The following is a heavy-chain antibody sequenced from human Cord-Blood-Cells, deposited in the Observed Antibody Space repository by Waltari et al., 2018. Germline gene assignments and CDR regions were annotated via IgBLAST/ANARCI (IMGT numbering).Heavy chain of an antibody. J-gene: IGHJ3*02. CDR1: GFTFSSYA. V-gene: IGHV3-30-3*01. CDR2: ISYDGSNK. Sequence: QVQLVESGGGVVQPGRSLRLSCAASGFTFSSYAMPWVRQAPGKGLEWVAVISYDGSNKYYADSVKGRFTISRDNSKNTLYLQMNSLRAEDTAVYYCARAQTGVGAFDIWGQGTMVTVSS. CDR3: ARAQTGVGAFDI. D-gene: IGHD7-27*01.